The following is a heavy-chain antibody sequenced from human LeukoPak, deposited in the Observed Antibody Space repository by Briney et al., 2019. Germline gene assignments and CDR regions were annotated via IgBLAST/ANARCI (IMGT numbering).Heavy chain of an antibody. CDR1: GGTFSSYA. D-gene: IGHD3-3*01. V-gene: IGHV1-69*01. Sequence: ASVKVSCKASGGTFSSYAICWVRQAPGQGLEWMGGIIPIFGTANYAQKFQGRVTITADESTSTAYMELSSLRSEDTAVYYCARHGGITIFGVAQPGGAFDIWGQGTMVTVSS. CDR3: ARHGGITIFGVAQPGGAFDI. J-gene: IGHJ3*02. CDR2: IIPIFGTA.